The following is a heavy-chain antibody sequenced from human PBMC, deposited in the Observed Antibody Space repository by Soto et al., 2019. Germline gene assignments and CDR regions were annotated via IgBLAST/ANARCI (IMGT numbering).Heavy chain of an antibody. J-gene: IGHJ6*02. CDR1: GFTFDDYA. D-gene: IGHD3-10*01. CDR2: ISWNSGSI. Sequence: GGSLRLSCAASGFTFDDYAMHWVRQAPGKGLEWVSGISWNSGSIGYADSVKGRFTISRDNAKNSLYLQMNSLRAEDTAVYYCARTRIYYGSGNYYYYGMDVWGQGTTVTVSS. V-gene: IGHV3-9*01. CDR3: ARTRIYYGSGNYYYYGMDV.